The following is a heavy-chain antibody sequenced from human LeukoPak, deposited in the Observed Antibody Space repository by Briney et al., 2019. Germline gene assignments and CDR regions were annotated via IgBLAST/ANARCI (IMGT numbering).Heavy chain of an antibody. CDR3: ARAYSYYVY. V-gene: IGHV3-23*01. D-gene: IGHD5-18*01. CDR1: GFIFSNYA. Sequence: PGGSLRLSCKASGFIFSNYAMSWVRQAPGKGLEWVSIITGSGGNSYYTDSVKGRFTISRDNAKNSLYLQMNSLRAEDTAVYYCARAYSYYVYWGQGTLVTVSS. J-gene: IGHJ4*02. CDR2: ITGSGGNS.